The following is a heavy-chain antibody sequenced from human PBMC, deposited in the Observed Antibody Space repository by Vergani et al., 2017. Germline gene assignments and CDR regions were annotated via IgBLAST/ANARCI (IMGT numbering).Heavy chain of an antibody. J-gene: IGHJ6*02. Sequence: QVQLVQSGAEVKKPGSSVKVSCKASGGTFSSYAISWVRQAPGQGLEWMGGIIPIFGTANYAQKFQGRVTITADESTSTAYMGLSSLRSEDTAVYYCASRDITIFGVVIIRGYYYYGMDVWSQGTTVTVSS. CDR1: GGTFSSYA. CDR3: ASRDITIFGVVIIRGYYYYGMDV. D-gene: IGHD3-3*01. V-gene: IGHV1-69*01. CDR2: IIPIFGTA.